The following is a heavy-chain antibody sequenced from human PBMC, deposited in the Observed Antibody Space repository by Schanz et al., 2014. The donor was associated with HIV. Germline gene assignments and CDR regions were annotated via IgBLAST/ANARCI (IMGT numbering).Heavy chain of an antibody. CDR1: GYTFSNHD. CDR3: ARGRGLVALDP. V-gene: IGHV1-8*01. D-gene: IGHD3-3*02. Sequence: VQLVQSRGEVKKPGASVKVSCKASGYTFSNHDINWVRQATGQGLEWMGWMNPKSGNTGYAQKFQGRVTMTRNVSTNTAFMELRSLRFDDTAIYFCARGRGLVALDPWGQGALVTV. CDR2: MNPKSGNT. J-gene: IGHJ5*02.